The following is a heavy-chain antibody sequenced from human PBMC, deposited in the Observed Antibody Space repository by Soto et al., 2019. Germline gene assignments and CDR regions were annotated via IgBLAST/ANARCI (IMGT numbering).Heavy chain of an antibody. D-gene: IGHD6-25*01. V-gene: IGHV3-9*01. CDR1: GFTFDNYA. J-gene: IGHJ4*01. CDR3: AKDAAYQFHY. Sequence: PGGSLRLSCAASGFTFDNYAMHWVRQAPGKGLEWVSGISWDSGSIDYADSVRGRFTISRDNARNSLYLRMSSLRPEDTALYYCAKDAAYQFHYWGHRTLVTVSS. CDR2: ISWDSGSI.